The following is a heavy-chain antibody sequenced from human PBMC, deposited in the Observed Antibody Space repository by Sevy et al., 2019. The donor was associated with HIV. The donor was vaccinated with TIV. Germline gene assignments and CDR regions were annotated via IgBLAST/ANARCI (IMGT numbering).Heavy chain of an antibody. CDR1: GFTFSTYA. CDR2: INAGGGST. CDR3: AKQMVYANWFDS. Sequence: GGSLRLSCAASGFTFSTYAMSWVRQAPGKGLEWVSSINAGGGSTYYPDSVKGRFTISRDNSRNTLYLHVNSLRAEDTAVYYCAKQMVYANWFDSWGQGTLVTVSS. D-gene: IGHD2-8*01. J-gene: IGHJ5*01. V-gene: IGHV3-23*01.